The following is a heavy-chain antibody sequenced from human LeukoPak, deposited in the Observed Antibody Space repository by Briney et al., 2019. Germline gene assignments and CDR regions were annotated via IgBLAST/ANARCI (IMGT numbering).Heavy chain of an antibody. V-gene: IGHV1-2*02. J-gene: IGHJ4*02. CDR1: GYTFTGYY. D-gene: IGHD4-17*01. Sequence: ASVKVSCKASGYTFTGYYMHWVRQAPGQGLEWMGWINPNSGGTNYAQKFQGRVTMTEDTSTDTAYMELSSLRSEDTAVYYCATDTLEYGPPENWGQGTLVTVSS. CDR2: INPNSGGT. CDR3: ATDTLEYGPPEN.